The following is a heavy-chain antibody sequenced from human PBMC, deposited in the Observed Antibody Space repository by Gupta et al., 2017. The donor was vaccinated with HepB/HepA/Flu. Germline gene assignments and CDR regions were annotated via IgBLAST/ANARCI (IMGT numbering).Heavy chain of an antibody. Sequence: QLQLQESGPGLVKPSETLSLTCTVSGGSISSSSYYWGWIRQPPGKGLEWIGSIYYSGSTYYNPSLKSRVTISVDTSKNQFSLKLSSVTAADTAVYYCARQARRGHFDYWGQGTLVTVSS. J-gene: IGHJ4*02. V-gene: IGHV4-39*01. CDR3: ARQARRGHFDY. CDR1: GGSISSSSYY. CDR2: IYYSGST. D-gene: IGHD3-10*01.